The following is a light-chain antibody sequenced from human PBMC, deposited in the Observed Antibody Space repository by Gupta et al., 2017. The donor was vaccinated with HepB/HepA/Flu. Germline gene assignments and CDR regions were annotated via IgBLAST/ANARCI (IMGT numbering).Light chain of an antibody. V-gene: IGLV2-23*02. CDR3: CSYAGASWV. Sequence: QSALTQPASVSGSPGQSITISWTGTYRDVGTYDLVSWYQHHPGKAPKFLIFHVTKRPSGVSDRFSGSKSGNTASLTISGLQADDEGDYYCCSYAGASWVFGGGTKVTVL. CDR2: HVT. CDR1: YRDVGTYDL. J-gene: IGLJ3*02.